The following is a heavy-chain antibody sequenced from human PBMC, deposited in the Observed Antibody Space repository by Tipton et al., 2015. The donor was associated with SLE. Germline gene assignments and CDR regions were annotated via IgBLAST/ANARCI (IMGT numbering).Heavy chain of an antibody. CDR3: ARASIYNYDYSSGLYHYFDY. J-gene: IGHJ4*02. V-gene: IGHV4-38-2*02. D-gene: IGHD3-3*01. CDR1: GYSIRRGYS. CDR2: ISHGGTL. Sequence: GLVKPSETVSLTCRVSGYSIRRGYSWGWIRQPPGKGLEWIGTISHGGTLYYNPSLKSRVTVSIDTSRNQFSLQLTSVTAADTAVYFCARASIYNYDYSSGLYHYFDYWGQGTPVTVSS.